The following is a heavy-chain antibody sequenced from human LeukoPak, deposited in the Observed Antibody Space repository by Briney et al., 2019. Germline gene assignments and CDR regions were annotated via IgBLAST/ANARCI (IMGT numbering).Heavy chain of an antibody. J-gene: IGHJ4*02. D-gene: IGHD6-13*01. CDR1: GYTFTSYG. V-gene: IGHV1-18*01. CDR3: ARGRGAGIAAAGTYDY. Sequence: ASVKVSYKASGYTFTSYGISWVRQAPGQGLEWMGWISAYNGNTNYAQKLQGRVTMTTDTSTSTAYMELRSLRSDDTAVYYCARGRGAGIAAAGTYDYWGREPWSPSPQ. CDR2: ISAYNGNT.